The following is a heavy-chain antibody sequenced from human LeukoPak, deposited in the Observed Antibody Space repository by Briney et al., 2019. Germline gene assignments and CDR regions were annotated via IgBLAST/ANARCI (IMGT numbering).Heavy chain of an antibody. CDR3: AREYQLLWGYYYYMDV. V-gene: IGHV1-18*01. D-gene: IGHD2-2*01. J-gene: IGHJ6*03. CDR2: ISAYNGNT. Sequence: ASVKVSCKASGYTFTSYGISWVRQAPGQGLEWMGWISAYNGNTNYAQKLQGRVTMTTDTSTSTAYMELRSLRSDDTAVYYCAREYQLLWGYYYYMDVWGKGTTVTVSS. CDR1: GYTFTSYG.